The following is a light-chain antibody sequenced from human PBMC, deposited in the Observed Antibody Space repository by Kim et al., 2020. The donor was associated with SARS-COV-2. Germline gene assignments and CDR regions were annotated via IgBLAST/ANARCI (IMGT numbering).Light chain of an antibody. Sequence: SASIGDRVIITCRASQSINSWLAWYQQKPGKAPNLLIYKASSVESGVPSRFSGSESGTEFTLTISSLQPDDFATYYCHQYKTYPYTFGQGTKLEI. CDR2: KAS. V-gene: IGKV1-5*03. CDR1: QSINSW. CDR3: HQYKTYPYT. J-gene: IGKJ2*01.